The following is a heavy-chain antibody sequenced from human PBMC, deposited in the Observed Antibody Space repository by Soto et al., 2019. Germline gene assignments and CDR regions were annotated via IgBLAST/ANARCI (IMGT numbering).Heavy chain of an antibody. V-gene: IGHV1-69*08. CDR2: IIPILGIA. Sequence: QVQLVQSGAEVKKPGSSVKVSCKASGGTFSSYTISWVRQAPGQGLEWMGRIIPILGIANYAQKFQGRVTITADKSTSTAYMELSSLRSEDTAVYYCARDCSGYSYGIPDYWGQGTLVTVSS. D-gene: IGHD5-18*01. CDR1: GGTFSSYT. J-gene: IGHJ4*02. CDR3: ARDCSGYSYGIPDY.